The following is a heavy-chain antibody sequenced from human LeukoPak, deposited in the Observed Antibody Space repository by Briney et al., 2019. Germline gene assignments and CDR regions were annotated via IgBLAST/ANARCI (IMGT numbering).Heavy chain of an antibody. CDR3: VYYYDSSGYYIDDY. Sequence: ASVKVSCKASGYTFTGYYMHWVRRAPGQGLEWMGWINPNSGGTNYAQKFQGRVTMTRDTSISTAYMELSRLRSDDTAVYYCVYYYDSSGYYIDDYWGQGTLVTVSS. J-gene: IGHJ4*02. CDR2: INPNSGGT. D-gene: IGHD3-22*01. V-gene: IGHV1-2*02. CDR1: GYTFTGYY.